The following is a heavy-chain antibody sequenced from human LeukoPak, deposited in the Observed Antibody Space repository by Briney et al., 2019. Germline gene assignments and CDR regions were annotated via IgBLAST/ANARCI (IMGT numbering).Heavy chain of an antibody. D-gene: IGHD6-19*01. Sequence: PGGSLRLSCVASGFTFSDYYMSWIRQAPGKGLEWVSYIRSSGTTIHYADSAKGRFTISRDNAKNSLYLQMNSLRAEDTAVYYCARHRGAVTDVFDYWGQGTLVTVSS. CDR3: ARHRGAVTDVFDY. CDR2: IRSSGTTI. J-gene: IGHJ4*02. V-gene: IGHV3-11*04. CDR1: GFTFSDYY.